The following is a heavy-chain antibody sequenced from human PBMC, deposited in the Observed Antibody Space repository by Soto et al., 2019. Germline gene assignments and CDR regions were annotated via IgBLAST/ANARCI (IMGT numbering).Heavy chain of an antibody. V-gene: IGHV4-31*03. CDR3: ARDLGYTYGFMVV. CDR2: IYYSGST. D-gene: IGHD5-18*01. Sequence: SETLSLTCTVSGGSISSVGYYWSWIRQDPGKGLEWIGYIYYSGSTYYNPSLKSRLTISVDTSKNQFSLKLSSVTAADTAVYYCARDLGYTYGFMVVWGQGTTVTVSS. CDR1: GGSISSVGYY. J-gene: IGHJ6*02.